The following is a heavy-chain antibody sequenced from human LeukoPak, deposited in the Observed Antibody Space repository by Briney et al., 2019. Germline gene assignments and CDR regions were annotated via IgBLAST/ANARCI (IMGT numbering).Heavy chain of an antibody. Sequence: GGSLRLSCAASGFTFSIYWMSWVRQAPGKGLEWVANIKQDGSEKYYVDSVKGRFTISRDNAKNSLYLQMNSLRAEDTAVYYCARIDGYNEEGAFDIWGQGTMVTVSS. CDR1: GFTFSIYW. J-gene: IGHJ3*02. CDR2: IKQDGSEK. D-gene: IGHD5-24*01. CDR3: ARIDGYNEEGAFDI. V-gene: IGHV3-7*01.